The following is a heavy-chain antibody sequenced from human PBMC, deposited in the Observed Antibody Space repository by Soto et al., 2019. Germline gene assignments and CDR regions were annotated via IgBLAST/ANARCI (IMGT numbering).Heavy chain of an antibody. D-gene: IGHD3-3*01. CDR3: AKVSDFWSYPSP. J-gene: IGHJ5*02. CDR1: GFTFSSYA. V-gene: IGHV3-23*01. CDR2: ISGSGGST. Sequence: GGSLRLSSAASGFTFSSYAMSWVRQAPGKGLEWVSAISGSGGSTYYADSVKGRFTISRDNSKNTLYLQMNSLRAEDKAVYYCAKVSDFWSYPSPCGQGTQVTVYS.